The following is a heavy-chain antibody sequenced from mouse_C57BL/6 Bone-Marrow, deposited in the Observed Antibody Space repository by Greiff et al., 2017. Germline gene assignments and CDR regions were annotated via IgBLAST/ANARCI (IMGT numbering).Heavy chain of an antibody. CDR2: IYPGGGYT. V-gene: IGHV1-63*01. Sequence: QVQLQQSGAELVRPGTSVKMSCKASGYTFTNYWIGWAKQRPGHGLEWIGDIYPGGGYTNYNEKFKGKATLTADKSSSTAYMQFSSLTSEDSAIYYCARGVPGYDMDYWGKGTSVTVSS. CDR1: GYTFTNYW. J-gene: IGHJ4*01. CDR3: ARGVPGYDMDY.